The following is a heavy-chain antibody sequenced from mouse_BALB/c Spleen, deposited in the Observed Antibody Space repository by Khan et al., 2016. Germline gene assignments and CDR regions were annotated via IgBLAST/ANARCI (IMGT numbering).Heavy chain of an antibody. D-gene: IGHD3-1*01. V-gene: IGHV1-4*01. CDR2: INPSSGYT. CDR1: GYTFTSYT. CDR3: ARKSTRASY. J-gene: IGHJ2*01. Sequence: QVQLKQSGAELVKPGASVKMSCKASGYTFTSYTMHWVKQRPGQGLEWIGYINPSSGYTKYNQKCKDKATLTADKSSSTAYMQQSSLTSEDSAVYYCARKSTRASYWGQGATLTVSS.